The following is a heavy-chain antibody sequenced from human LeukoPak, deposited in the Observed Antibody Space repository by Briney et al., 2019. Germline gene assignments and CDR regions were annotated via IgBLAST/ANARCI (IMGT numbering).Heavy chain of an antibody. CDR2: IYYSGST. J-gene: IGHJ4*02. D-gene: IGHD3-16*02. V-gene: IGHV4-59*12. Sequence: SETLSLTCTVSGGSISSYYWSWIRQPPGKGLEWIGYIYYSGSTNYNPSLKSRVTISVDTSKNQFSLQLNSVTPEDTAVYYCARVGDMIMFGGVIVEGYFDYWGQGTLVTVSS. CDR3: ARVGDMIMFGGVIVEGYFDY. CDR1: GGSISSYY.